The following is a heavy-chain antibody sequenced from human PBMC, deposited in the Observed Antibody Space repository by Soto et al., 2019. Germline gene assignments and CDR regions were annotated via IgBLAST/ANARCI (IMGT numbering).Heavy chain of an antibody. J-gene: IGHJ6*03. CDR3: ARDAPYVNSWSPIYYMDG. D-gene: IGHD6-13*01. V-gene: IGHV3-48*02. CDR1: GSAFSSYG. Sequence: EVQLVQSGGGLVQQGGSLRLSCAASGSAFSSYGMNWVRQAPGKGLEWVSDIGSSVSTTYYADSVKGRFTISRDNDKNSLYLQMHSLRDKATAVYYCARDAPYVNSWSPIYYMDGWGNGTTFTVSS. CDR2: IGSSVSTT.